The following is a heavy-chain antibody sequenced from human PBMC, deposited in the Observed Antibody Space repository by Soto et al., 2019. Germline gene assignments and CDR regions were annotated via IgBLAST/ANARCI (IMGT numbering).Heavy chain of an antibody. V-gene: IGHV6-1*01. CDR3: ARAIVVVTAIIPLYGMDV. Sequence: SQSLSLTCAISGDSVSSNSAAWNWIRHSPSRGLDWLGRTYYRSKWYNDYAVSVKSRITINPDTSKNQFSLQLNSVTPEDTAVYYCARAIVVVTAIIPLYGMDVWGQGTTVTVSS. CDR2: TYYRSKWYN. D-gene: IGHD2-21*02. J-gene: IGHJ6*02. CDR1: GDSVSSNSAA.